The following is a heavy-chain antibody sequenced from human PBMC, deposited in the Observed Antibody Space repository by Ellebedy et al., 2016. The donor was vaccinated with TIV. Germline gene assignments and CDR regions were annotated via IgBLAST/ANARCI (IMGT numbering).Heavy chain of an antibody. V-gene: IGHV3-74*01. CDR3: TRDGPSTWTGGDI. D-gene: IGHD3/OR15-3a*01. Sequence: GESLKISCAASGFTFSNYWMSWVRQTPGKGLVWVSRITSDGSSTTYADSVKGRFTISRDNAKNTLYLQMNSLRVEDTAVYYCTRDGPSTWTGGDIWGQGTMVTVSS. CDR1: GFTFSNYW. CDR2: ITSDGSST. J-gene: IGHJ3*02.